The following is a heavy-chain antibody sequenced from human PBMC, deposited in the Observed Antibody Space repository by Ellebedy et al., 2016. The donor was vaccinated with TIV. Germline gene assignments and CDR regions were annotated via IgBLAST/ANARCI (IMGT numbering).Heavy chain of an antibody. V-gene: IGHV3-23*01. CDR1: GFTFSSYA. Sequence: GESLKISCEASGFTFSSYAMSWLRQAPGKGLEWVSVFGGRSTTTYYADSVKGRFTISRDNSKNTLFLQMKSLRGDDTARYYCAKISPTHRGAFDIWGQGTMVTVSS. J-gene: IGHJ3*02. CDR3: AKISPTHRGAFDI. CDR2: FGGRSTTT. D-gene: IGHD3-3*02.